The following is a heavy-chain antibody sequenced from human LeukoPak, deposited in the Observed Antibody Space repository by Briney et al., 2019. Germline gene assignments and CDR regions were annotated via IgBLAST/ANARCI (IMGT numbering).Heavy chain of an antibody. CDR3: ARSGSYSYYMDV. CDR2: MYASGSA. CDR1: GGSISSYY. Sequence: PSETLSLTCTVSGGSISSYYWSWIRQPPGKGLECIGRMYASGSANYNPSLRSRVTMSVDTSKKQFSLRLNSVTAADTAVYYCARSGSYSYYMDVWGKGTTVTVSS. D-gene: IGHD3-10*01. V-gene: IGHV4-4*07. J-gene: IGHJ6*03.